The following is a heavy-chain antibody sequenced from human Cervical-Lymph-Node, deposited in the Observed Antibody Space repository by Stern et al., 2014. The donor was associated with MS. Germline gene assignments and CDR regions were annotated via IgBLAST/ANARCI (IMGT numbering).Heavy chain of an antibody. J-gene: IGHJ4*02. V-gene: IGHV3-30-3*01. CDR2: LSYDDSDE. CDR1: GFTFSDYT. Sequence: VQLVESGGGVVQPGRSLRLSCAASGFTFSDYTMHWVRQAPGKGLEWVAVLSYDDSDEYYADSVKGRFIVSRDNSKNTLYLQINSLRADDTAVYYCARDEPLGQWLSLDSWGQGTLVTVSS. CDR3: ARDEPLGQWLSLDS. D-gene: IGHD6-19*01.